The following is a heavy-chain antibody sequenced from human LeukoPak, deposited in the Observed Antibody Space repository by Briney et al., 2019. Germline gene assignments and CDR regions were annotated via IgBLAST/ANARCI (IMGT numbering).Heavy chain of an antibody. D-gene: IGHD4-11*01. CDR1: GGSISSGDYY. CDR3: ARESRKLNADYIDNFDY. CDR2: IYYSGST. Sequence: PSETLSLTCTVSGGSISSGDYYWSWIRQPPGKGLEWIGYIYYSGSTYYNPSLKSRVTISVDTSKNQFSLKLSSVTAADTAVYYCARESRKLNADYIDNFDYWGQGTLVTVSS. V-gene: IGHV4-30-4*08. J-gene: IGHJ4*02.